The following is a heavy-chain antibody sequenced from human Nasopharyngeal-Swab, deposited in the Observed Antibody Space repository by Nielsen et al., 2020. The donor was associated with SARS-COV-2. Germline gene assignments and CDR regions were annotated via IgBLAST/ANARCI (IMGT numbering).Heavy chain of an antibody. Sequence: GGSLRLSCVASGVIFSKYWMHWVRQAPGKGLEWVSSISSSSSYIYYADSVKGRFTISRDNAKNSLYLQMNSLRAEDTAVYYCARDHLMTVTIPYYYYGMDVWGQGTTVTVSS. V-gene: IGHV3-21*01. D-gene: IGHD4-11*01. J-gene: IGHJ6*02. CDR3: ARDHLMTVTIPYYYYGMDV. CDR2: ISSSSSYI. CDR1: GVIFSKYW.